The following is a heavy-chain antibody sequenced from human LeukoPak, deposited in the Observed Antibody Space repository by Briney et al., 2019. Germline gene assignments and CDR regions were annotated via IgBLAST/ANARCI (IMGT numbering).Heavy chain of an antibody. Sequence: SETLSLTCTVSGVSVSGSYYWAWIRQPPGKGLEWIGSMHHSGNSYYNPSLKGRVTISVDMSRNRVSLKVSSVIAADTAVYFCARQGSTDIFAGFDIWGQGTMVTIAS. CDR3: ARQGSTDIFAGFDI. CDR2: MHHSGNS. V-gene: IGHV4-39*01. CDR1: GVSVSGSYY. D-gene: IGHD3-3*02. J-gene: IGHJ3*02.